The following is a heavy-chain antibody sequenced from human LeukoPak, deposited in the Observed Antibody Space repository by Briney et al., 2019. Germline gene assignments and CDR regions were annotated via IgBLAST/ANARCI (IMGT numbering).Heavy chain of an antibody. J-gene: IGHJ5*02. Sequence: SVKVSCKASGGTFSSYAISWVRQAPGQGLEWMGRIIPIFGTANYAQRFQGRVTITTDESTSTAYMELSSLRSEDTAVYYCARDLRYYYDSSGYYYFDPWGQGTLVTVSS. D-gene: IGHD3-22*01. CDR3: ARDLRYYYDSSGYYYFDP. CDR2: IIPIFGTA. V-gene: IGHV1-69*05. CDR1: GGTFSSYA.